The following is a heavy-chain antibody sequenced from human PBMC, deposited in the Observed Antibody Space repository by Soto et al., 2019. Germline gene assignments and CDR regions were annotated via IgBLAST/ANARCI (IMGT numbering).Heavy chain of an antibody. CDR3: ASNTLIAEAGVFDI. J-gene: IGHJ3*02. CDR2: FDPEDGET. Sequence: ASVKVSCKVSGYTLTELSMHWVRQAPGKGLEWMGGFDPEDGETIYAQKFQGRVTMTEDTSTDPAYMELSSLRSEDTAVYYCASNTLIAEAGVFDIWGQGTMVTVSS. CDR1: GYTLTELS. V-gene: IGHV1-24*01. D-gene: IGHD6-19*01.